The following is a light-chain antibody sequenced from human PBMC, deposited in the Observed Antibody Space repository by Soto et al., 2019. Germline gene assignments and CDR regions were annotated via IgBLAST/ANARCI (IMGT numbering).Light chain of an antibody. CDR2: VAS. J-gene: IGKJ1*01. Sequence: DIQVTQSASSVSASVGDRVTITYRASQNIINYLNWYQQKPGKAPQLLIYVASRLESGVPSRFSGSGSGTDFTPTISRLEPEDFAVYYCQQYGSSGTFGQGTKVDIK. CDR3: QQYGSSGT. CDR1: QNIINY. V-gene: IGKV1-39*01.